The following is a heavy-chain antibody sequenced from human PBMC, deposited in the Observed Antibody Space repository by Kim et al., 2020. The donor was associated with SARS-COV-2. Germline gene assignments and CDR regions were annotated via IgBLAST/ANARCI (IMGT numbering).Heavy chain of an antibody. V-gene: IGHV4-34*01. J-gene: IGHJ6*02. Sequence: RKSRVTISVDRSKNQFSLKLSAVTAADTAVYYCARGGAARAYYYYYGMDVWGQGTTVTVSS. D-gene: IGHD6-6*01. CDR3: ARGGAARAYYYYYGMDV.